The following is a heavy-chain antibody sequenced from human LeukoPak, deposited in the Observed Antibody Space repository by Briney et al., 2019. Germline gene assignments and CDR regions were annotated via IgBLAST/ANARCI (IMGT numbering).Heavy chain of an antibody. CDR3: AKDFFCSTSCYSTFDY. CDR1: GFTFSRYA. J-gene: IGHJ4*02. Sequence: PGGSLRLSCAASGFTFSRYAMSWVRQAPGEGLEWVSAISGSGGSTYYADSVKGRFTISRDNSKNTLYLQMNSLRAEDTAVYYCAKDFFCSTSCYSTFDYWGQGTLVTVSS. V-gene: IGHV3-23*01. CDR2: ISGSGGST. D-gene: IGHD2-2*01.